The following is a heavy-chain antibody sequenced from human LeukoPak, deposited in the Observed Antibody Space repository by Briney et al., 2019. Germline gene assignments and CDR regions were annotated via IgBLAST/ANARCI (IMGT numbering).Heavy chain of an antibody. CDR1: GYSFTSYW. V-gene: IGHV5-51*01. Sequence: GESLKISCKGSGYSFTSYWISWVRQMPGKGLEWMGIIYPGDSDTRYSPSFQGQVTISADKSISTAYLQWSSLKASDTAMYYCAIRYSSSWYYFDYWGQGTLVTVSS. CDR2: IYPGDSDT. J-gene: IGHJ4*02. D-gene: IGHD6-13*01. CDR3: AIRYSSSWYYFDY.